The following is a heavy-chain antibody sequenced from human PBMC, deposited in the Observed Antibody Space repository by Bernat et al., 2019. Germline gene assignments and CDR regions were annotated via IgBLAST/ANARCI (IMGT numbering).Heavy chain of an antibody. D-gene: IGHD3-10*01. CDR2: IGAYNGNT. CDR1: GYTFTSYG. V-gene: IGHV1-18*01. CDR3: ARTMVRGFIMRPNWFDP. J-gene: IGHJ5*02. Sequence: QVQLVQSGAEVKKPGASVKVSCKASGYTFTSYGISWVRQAPGQGLEWMGWIGAYNGNTNYAQKLQGRVTMTTATSTSTAYMELRSLRSDDTAVDSCARTMVRGFIMRPNWFDPWGQGTLVTVSS.